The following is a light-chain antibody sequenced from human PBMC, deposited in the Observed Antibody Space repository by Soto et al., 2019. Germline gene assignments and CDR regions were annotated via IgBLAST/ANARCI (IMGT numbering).Light chain of an antibody. CDR3: QQYNSYSIT. J-gene: IGKJ5*01. V-gene: IGKV1-39*01. CDR1: QSISSY. CDR2: AAS. Sequence: DIQMTQSPSSLSASVGDRVTITFLASQSISSYLNWYQQKPGKAPKLLIYAASSLQSGVPSRFSGSGSGTEFTLTISSLQPDDFATYYCQQYNSYSITFGQGTRLEIK.